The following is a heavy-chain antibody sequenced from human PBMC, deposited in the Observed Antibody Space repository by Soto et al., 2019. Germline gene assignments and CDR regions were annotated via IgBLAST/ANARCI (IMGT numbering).Heavy chain of an antibody. V-gene: IGHV1-2*04. CDR1: GYHFTGSY. CDR3: ARGTDCSGGSCSYYYYYGMDL. D-gene: IGHD2-15*01. J-gene: IGHJ6*02. Sequence: APVKASCNASGYHFTGSYMHLALHAPGPGLEWVGWINPNSGGTNYAQKFQGWVTMTRDTSISTAYMELSRLRSDDTAVYYCARGTDCSGGSCSYYYYYGMDLWGLGTPVTVSS. CDR2: INPNSGGT.